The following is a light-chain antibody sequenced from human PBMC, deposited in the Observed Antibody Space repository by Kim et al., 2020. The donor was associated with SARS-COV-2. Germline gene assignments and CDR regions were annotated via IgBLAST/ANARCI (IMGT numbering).Light chain of an antibody. V-gene: IGLV3-19*01. CDR1: RLRNFY. CDR3: NSRDSNTSRLV. J-gene: IGLJ2*01. Sequence: ALGQTVRITCQGDRLRNFYASWYQQKPGQAPVVVIYGKSNRLSGIPDRFSGSNSGDTASLTITGAQAEDEADYYCNSRDSNTSRLVFGGGTKLTVL. CDR2: GKS.